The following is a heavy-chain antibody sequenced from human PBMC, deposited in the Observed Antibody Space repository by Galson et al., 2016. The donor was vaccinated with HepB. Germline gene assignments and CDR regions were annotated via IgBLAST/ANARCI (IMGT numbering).Heavy chain of an antibody. CDR3: AREGTNIAVAATAFDY. J-gene: IGHJ4*02. CDR2: IWHDGSYK. Sequence: SLRLSCAASGFTFSGYGMHWVRQAPGKGLEWVALIWHDGSYKNYADSVKGRFTISRDNSKNALSLQMNSLSAEDTAVYYCAREGTNIAVAATAFDYWGQGTLVTVSS. CDR1: GFTFSGYG. D-gene: IGHD6-19*01. V-gene: IGHV3-33*01.